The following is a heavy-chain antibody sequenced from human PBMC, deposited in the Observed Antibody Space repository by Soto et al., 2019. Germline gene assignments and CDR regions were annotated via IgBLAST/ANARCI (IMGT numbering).Heavy chain of an antibody. V-gene: IGHV3-9*01. CDR3: ATGLTSMVRGVISDWFDP. CDR2: ISWNSGSI. Sequence: EVQLVESGGGLVQPGRSLRLSCAASGFTFDDYAMHWVRQAPGKGLEWVSGISWNSGSIGYADSVKGRFTISRDNDKNDLYLQMNHLRAEDTALYYCATGLTSMVRGVISDWFDPWGQGTLVTVSS. J-gene: IGHJ5*02. D-gene: IGHD3-10*01. CDR1: GFTFDDYA.